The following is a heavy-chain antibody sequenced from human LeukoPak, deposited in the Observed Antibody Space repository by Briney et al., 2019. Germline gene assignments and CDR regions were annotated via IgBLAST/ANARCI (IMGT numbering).Heavy chain of an antibody. Sequence: SETLSLTCAVSGGSLSSSNWWSWVRQPPGKGLEWIGEIYHSGSTNYNPSLKSRVTISVDKSKNQFSLKLSSVTAADTAVYYCASLKAGYSSSWYPYYYGMDVWGQGTTVTVSS. V-gene: IGHV4-4*02. CDR1: GGSLSSSNW. CDR2: IYHSGST. J-gene: IGHJ6*02. D-gene: IGHD6-13*01. CDR3: ASLKAGYSSSWYPYYYGMDV.